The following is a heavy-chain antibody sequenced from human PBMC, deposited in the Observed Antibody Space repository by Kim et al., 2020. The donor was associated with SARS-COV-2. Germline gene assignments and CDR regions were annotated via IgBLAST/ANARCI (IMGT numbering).Heavy chain of an antibody. Sequence: GRSLRLSCAASGFTFSSYGMHWVRQAPGKGLEWVAVIWYDGSNKYYADSVKGRFTISRDNSKNTLYLQMNSLRAEDTAVYYCARDWYLRAATNAFDIWGQGTMVTVSS. D-gene: IGHD6-25*01. CDR1: GFTFSSYG. V-gene: IGHV3-33*01. CDR3: ARDWYLRAATNAFDI. J-gene: IGHJ3*02. CDR2: IWYDGSNK.